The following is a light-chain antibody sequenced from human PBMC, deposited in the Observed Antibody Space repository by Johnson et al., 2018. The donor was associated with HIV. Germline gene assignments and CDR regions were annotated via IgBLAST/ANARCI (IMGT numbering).Light chain of an antibody. V-gene: IGLV1-51*01. J-gene: IGLJ1*01. CDR3: GTWDSSLGAAV. CDR2: DNN. CDR1: SSNIGNNY. Sequence: QSVLTQPPSVSAAPGQKVTISCSGSSSNIGNNYVSWYQQLPGTAPKLLIYDNNKRPSGIPDRFSGSKSGTSATLGITGLQTGEEADYYCGTWDSSLGAAVFGTGTKVTVL.